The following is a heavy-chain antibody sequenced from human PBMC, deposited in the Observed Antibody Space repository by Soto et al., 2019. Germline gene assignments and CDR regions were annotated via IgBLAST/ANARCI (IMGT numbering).Heavy chain of an antibody. D-gene: IGHD3-3*02. J-gene: IGHJ5*02. CDR1: GGSINTYY. Sequence: QVQLQESGPGLVRPSETLSLTCTVTGGSINTYYWSWIRQSAGKGLEWIGRVYTTGSTNYNPSLRTRVTIPVDTSRIQFSLSLRSVTAADTAVYYCARDFHFIFDDFADMRRNFAPWGQGTLVTVSS. CDR3: ARDFHFIFDDFADMRRNFAP. V-gene: IGHV4-4*07. CDR2: VYTTGST.